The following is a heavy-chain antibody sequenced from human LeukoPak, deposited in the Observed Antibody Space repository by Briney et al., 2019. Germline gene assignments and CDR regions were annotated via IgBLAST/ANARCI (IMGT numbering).Heavy chain of an antibody. CDR2: ISGSGGST. Sequence: PGGSLRLSCAASGFTVSSNEMSWVRQAPGKGLEWVSAISGSGGSTYYADSVKGRFTISRDNSKNTLYLQMNSLRAEDTAVDYCAKWYYYDSRLSPDAFDIWGQGTMVTVSS. CDR1: GFTVSSNE. D-gene: IGHD3-22*01. J-gene: IGHJ3*02. V-gene: IGHV3-23*01. CDR3: AKWYYYDSRLSPDAFDI.